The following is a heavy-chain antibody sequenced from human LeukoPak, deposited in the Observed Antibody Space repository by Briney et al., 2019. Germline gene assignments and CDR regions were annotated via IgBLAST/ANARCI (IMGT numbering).Heavy chain of an antibody. CDR1: GGSFSGYY. J-gene: IGHJ5*02. Sequence: PSETLSLTCAVYGGSFSGYYWSWIRQPPGKGLEWIGEINHSGSTNYNPSLKSRVTISVDTSKNQFSLKLSSVTAADTAVYYCARQAIFGVVTVSPWGQGTLVTVSS. D-gene: IGHD3-3*01. V-gene: IGHV4-34*01. CDR2: INHSGST. CDR3: ARQAIFGVVTVSP.